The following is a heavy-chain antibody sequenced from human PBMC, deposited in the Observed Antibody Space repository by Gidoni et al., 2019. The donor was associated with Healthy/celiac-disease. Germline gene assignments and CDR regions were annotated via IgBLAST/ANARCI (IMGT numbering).Heavy chain of an antibody. D-gene: IGHD1-26*01. CDR3: ANLEGATGYDL. V-gene: IGHV1-69*06. CDR1: GGTFSSYA. Sequence: VQLVQSGAEVKKPRSPVTVFCKSSGGTFSSYAISWVRQAPGQGLEWTEGIIPIFGTANYAQKFQGRVTITADKSTSAAYMEQSSLRSEDTAVYYCANLEGATGYDLWGRGTLVTVSS. CDR2: IIPIFGTA. J-gene: IGHJ2*01.